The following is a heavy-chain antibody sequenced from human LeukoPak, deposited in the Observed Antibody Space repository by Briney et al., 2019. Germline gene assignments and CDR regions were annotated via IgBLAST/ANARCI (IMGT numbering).Heavy chain of an antibody. CDR3: ATGGYETDAFDI. J-gene: IGHJ3*02. CDR1: GFTFSGSA. Sequence: GSLRLSCAASGFTFSGSAMHWVRQASGKGLEWVGRIRSKANSYATAYAASVKGRFTISRDNAKNSLYLQMNSLRAEDTAVYYCATGGYETDAFDIWGQGTMVTVSS. D-gene: IGHD2-2*01. V-gene: IGHV3-73*01. CDR2: IRSKANSYAT.